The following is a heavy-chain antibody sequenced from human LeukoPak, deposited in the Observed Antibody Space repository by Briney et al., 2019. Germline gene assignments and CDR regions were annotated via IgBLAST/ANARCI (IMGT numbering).Heavy chain of an antibody. CDR3: AKAMHYYDSSGYYYAFDI. CDR2: ISGSGVTT. V-gene: IGHV3-23*01. J-gene: IGHJ3*02. Sequence: GGSLRLSCAASGFTFSSSAMSWVRQAPGKGLEWVSGISGSGVTTYYADSVKGRFTISRDISKNTLYLQMNSLRAEDTAVYYCAKAMHYYDSSGYYYAFDIWGQGTMVTVSS. CDR1: GFTFSSSA. D-gene: IGHD3-22*01.